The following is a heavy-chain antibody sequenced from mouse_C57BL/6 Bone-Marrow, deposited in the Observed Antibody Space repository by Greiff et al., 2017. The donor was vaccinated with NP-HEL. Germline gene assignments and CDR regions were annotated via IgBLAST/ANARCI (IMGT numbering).Heavy chain of an antibody. CDR3: ARQGSNPWYFDV. V-gene: IGHV5-17*01. J-gene: IGHJ1*03. CDR2: ISSGSSTI. D-gene: IGHD2-5*01. CDR1: GFTFSDYG. Sequence: VQLKESGGGLVKPGGSLKLSCAASGFTFSDYGMHWVRQAPEKGLEWVAYISSGSSTIYYADTVKGRFTISRDNAKNTLFLQMTSLRSEDTAMYYCARQGSNPWYFDVWGTGTTVTVSS.